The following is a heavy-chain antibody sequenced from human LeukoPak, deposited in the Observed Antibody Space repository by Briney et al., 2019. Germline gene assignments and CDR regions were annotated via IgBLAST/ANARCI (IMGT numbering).Heavy chain of an antibody. CDR1: GVSISGYY. V-gene: IGHV4-59*08. Sequence: SETLSLTCTVSGVSISGYYWGWIRQAPGKGLEWIGYIHYRGSTNYNPSLKSRVAISLDTSKNQFSLRLNSVTAADTAVYYCVRQLDTAMVDYWGQGTLVTVSS. D-gene: IGHD5-18*01. J-gene: IGHJ4*02. CDR2: IHYRGST. CDR3: VRQLDTAMVDY.